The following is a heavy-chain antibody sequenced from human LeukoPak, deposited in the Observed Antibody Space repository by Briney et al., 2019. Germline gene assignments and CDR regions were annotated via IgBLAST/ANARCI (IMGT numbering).Heavy chain of an antibody. CDR3: ARDDY. CDR1: GFTFSSFT. Sequence: PGGSLRLSCAVSGFTFSSFTTHWVRQAPGKGLEWVAVVSHNGPDKYYADSVKRRFTISRDNSKNTLYLQMSSLRADDTALYYCARDDYWGQGTLVTVSS. J-gene: IGHJ4*02. V-gene: IGHV3-30-3*01. CDR2: VSHNGPDK.